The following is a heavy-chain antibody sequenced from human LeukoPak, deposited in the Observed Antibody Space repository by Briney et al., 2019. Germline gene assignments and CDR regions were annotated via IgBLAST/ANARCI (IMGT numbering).Heavy chain of an antibody. CDR3: ATGATNNYYYGMDV. V-gene: IGHV4-61*01. D-gene: IGHD1-26*01. CDR1: GGSVSSGSYY. CDR2: IYYSGST. J-gene: IGHJ6*02. Sequence: PSETLSLTCTVSGGSVSSGSYYWSWIRQPPGKGLEWIGYIYYSGSTNYNPSLKSRVTISVDTSKNQFSLKLSSVTAADTAVYYCATGATNNYYYGMDVWGQGTTVTVSS.